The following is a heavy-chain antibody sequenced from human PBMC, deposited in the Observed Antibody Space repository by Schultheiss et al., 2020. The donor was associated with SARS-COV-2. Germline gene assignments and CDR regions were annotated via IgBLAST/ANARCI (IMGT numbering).Heavy chain of an antibody. J-gene: IGHJ4*02. CDR3: ARQSDCSGGSCYLSDFDY. D-gene: IGHD2-15*01. Sequence: GGSLRLSCAASGFSFSNYGMHWVRQAPGKGLEWVSAISGSGGSTYYADSVKGRVTISRDNSKNTLYLQMNSLKASDTAMYYCARQSDCSGGSCYLSDFDYWGQGTLVTVSS. CDR2: ISGSGGST. V-gene: IGHV3-23*01. CDR1: GFSFSNYG.